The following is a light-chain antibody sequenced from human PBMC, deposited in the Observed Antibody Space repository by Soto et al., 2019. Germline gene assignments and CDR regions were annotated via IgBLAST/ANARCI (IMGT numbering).Light chain of an antibody. CDR1: EVIGTY. CDR2: YAS. J-gene: IGKJ1*01. V-gene: IGKV1-27*01. Sequence: DVQMTQSPSSLSASVGDRVTITCRASEVIGTYLAWYQQKPGEVPKLLIYYASTLPAGVPSRFSGSGSGTHFTLTISSLHPEDVGSYYCLQYAKDVPGTFGQGTKVEI. CDR3: LQYAKDVPGT.